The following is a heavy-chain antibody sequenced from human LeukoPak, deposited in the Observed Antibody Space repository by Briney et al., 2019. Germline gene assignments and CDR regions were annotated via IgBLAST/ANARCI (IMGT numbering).Heavy chain of an antibody. CDR3: ARAPKVIPAAIVDY. CDR1: GFTFSSYS. J-gene: IGHJ4*02. Sequence: GGSLRLSCAASGFTFSSYSMKWVRQAPGKGLEWVSSISSSSSYIYYADSVKGRFTISRDNTKNSLYLQMSSLRAEDTAVYYCARAPKVIPAAIVDYWGQGTLVTVSS. D-gene: IGHD2-2*01. CDR2: ISSSSSYI. V-gene: IGHV3-21*01.